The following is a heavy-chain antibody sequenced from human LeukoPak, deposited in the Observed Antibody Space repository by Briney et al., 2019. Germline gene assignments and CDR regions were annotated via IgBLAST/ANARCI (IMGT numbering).Heavy chain of an antibody. V-gene: IGHV4-39*07. CDR3: ARDGDRGWFDP. CDR1: GGSISSSSYY. J-gene: IGHJ5*02. D-gene: IGHD2-21*01. CDR2: IYYSGST. Sequence: SETLSLTCTVSGGSISSSSYYWGWIRQPPGKGLEWIGSIYYSGSTYYNPSLKSRVTISVDTFKNQFSLKLSSVTAADTAVYYCARDGDRGWFDPWGQGTLVTVSS.